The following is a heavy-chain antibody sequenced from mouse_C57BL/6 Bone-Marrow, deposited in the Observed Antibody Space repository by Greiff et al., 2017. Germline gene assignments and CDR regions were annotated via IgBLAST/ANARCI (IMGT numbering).Heavy chain of an antibody. V-gene: IGHV1-76*01. CDR3: ARGGYAMDY. CDR2: IYPGSGNT. Sequence: QVQLQQSGAELVRPGASVKLSCKASGYTFTDYYINWVKQRPGQGLEWIARIYPGSGNTYYNEKFKGKATLTAEKSSSTAYMQLSSLTSEDSAVYVCARGGYAMDYWGQGTSVTVAS. J-gene: IGHJ4*01. CDR1: GYTFTDYY.